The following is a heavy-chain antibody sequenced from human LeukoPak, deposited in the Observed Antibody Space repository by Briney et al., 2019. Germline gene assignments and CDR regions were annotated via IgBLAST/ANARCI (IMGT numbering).Heavy chain of an antibody. V-gene: IGHV1-2*02. CDR1: GYTFTGYY. D-gene: IGHD2-15*01. Sequence: ASVKVSCKASGYTFTGYYMHWVRQAPGQGLEWMGWINPNSGGTNYAQKFQGRVTMTRDTSISTAYMELSRLRSDDTAVYYCARRWQRAPYYFDYWGQGTLVTVSS. J-gene: IGHJ4*02. CDR2: INPNSGGT. CDR3: ARRWQRAPYYFDY.